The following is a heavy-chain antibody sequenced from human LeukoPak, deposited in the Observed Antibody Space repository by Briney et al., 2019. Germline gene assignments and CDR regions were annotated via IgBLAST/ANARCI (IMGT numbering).Heavy chain of an antibody. Sequence: SETLSLTCAVYGGSFSGYYWSWIRQPPGKGLEWIGYINHSGSTNYNPSLKSRVTISVDTSKNQFPLKLSSVTAADTAVYYCARDKMRSSWVYWGQGTLVTVSS. V-gene: IGHV4-34*01. J-gene: IGHJ4*02. CDR1: GGSFSGYY. CDR3: ARDKMRSSWVY. CDR2: INHSGST. D-gene: IGHD6-13*01.